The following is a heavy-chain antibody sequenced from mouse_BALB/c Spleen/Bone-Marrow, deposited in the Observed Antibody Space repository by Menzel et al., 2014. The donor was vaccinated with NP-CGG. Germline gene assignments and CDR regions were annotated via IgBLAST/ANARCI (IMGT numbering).Heavy chain of an antibody. CDR2: ISSGGSYT. J-gene: IGHJ1*01. D-gene: IGHD2-10*02. CDR1: GFTFSSYG. CDR3: ARRGYGNSYWYFDV. Sequence: VQLQQPGGDLVKPGGSLKLSCAASGFTFSSYGMSWVRQTPDKRLEWVATISSGGSYTYYPDSVKGRFTISRDSAKNTLYLQMSSLKSEGTAMYYCARRGYGNSYWYFDVWGAGTTVTVSS. V-gene: IGHV5-6*01.